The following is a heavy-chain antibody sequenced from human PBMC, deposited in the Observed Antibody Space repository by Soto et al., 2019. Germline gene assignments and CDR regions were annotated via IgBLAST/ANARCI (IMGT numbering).Heavy chain of an antibody. CDR3: ATAAPGMVPYYYGMDV. Sequence: ASVKVSCKASGYTFTSYGISWVRHAPGQGLEWMGWISAYNGNTNYAQKLQGRVTMTTDTCTSTAYMELRSLRSDDTAVYYCATAAPGMVPYYYGMDVWGQGTTVTVSS. CDR1: GYTFTSYG. D-gene: IGHD2-8*01. V-gene: IGHV1-18*04. CDR2: ISAYNGNT. J-gene: IGHJ6*02.